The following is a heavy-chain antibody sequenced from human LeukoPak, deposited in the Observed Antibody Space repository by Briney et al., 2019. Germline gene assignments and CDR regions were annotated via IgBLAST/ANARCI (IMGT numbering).Heavy chain of an antibody. D-gene: IGHD4-23*01. J-gene: IGHJ3*02. V-gene: IGHV4-39*01. Sequence: SETLSLTCTVSGGSISSSSYYWGWIRQPPGKGLEWIGSIYYSGSTYYNPSLKSRVTISVDTSKNQFSLKLSSVTAADTAVYYCARGLRWQPEDAFDIWGQGTMVTVSS. CDR1: GGSISSSSYY. CDR3: ARGLRWQPEDAFDI. CDR2: IYYSGST.